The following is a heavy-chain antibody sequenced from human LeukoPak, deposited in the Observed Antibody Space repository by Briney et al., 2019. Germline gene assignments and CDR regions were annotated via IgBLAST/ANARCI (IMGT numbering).Heavy chain of an antibody. V-gene: IGHV3-48*04. D-gene: IGHD5-24*01. CDR2: ISSSSNTI. CDR3: ARVRRDGYYFDS. CDR1: GFTFSSYG. J-gene: IGHJ4*02. Sequence: GGSLRLSCAASGFTFSSYGMNWVRQAPGKGLEWLSYISSSSNTIYYADSVKGRFTISGDNAKSSMYLQVDSLRAEDTAVYYCARVRRDGYYFDSWGQGTLVTVSS.